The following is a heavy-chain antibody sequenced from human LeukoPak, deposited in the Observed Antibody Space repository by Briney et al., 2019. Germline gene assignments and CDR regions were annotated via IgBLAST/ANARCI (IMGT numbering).Heavy chain of an antibody. CDR1: GGSISSYF. CDR3: ARGPRYDCSGGSCYGPFDY. J-gene: IGHJ4*02. Sequence: SETLSLTCTVSGGSISSYFWTWIRQPAGKGLEWIGRIYTSGSTNYNPSLKSRVTMSVDTSNNQFSLKLSSVTAADTAVYYCARGPRYDCSGGSCYGPFDYWGQGTLVTVSS. CDR2: IYTSGST. V-gene: IGHV4-4*07. D-gene: IGHD2-15*01.